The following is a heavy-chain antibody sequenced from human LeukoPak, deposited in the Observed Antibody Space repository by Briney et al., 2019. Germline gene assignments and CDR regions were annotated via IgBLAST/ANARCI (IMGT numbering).Heavy chain of an antibody. Sequence: VGSLRLSCAASGFTVSSNYMSWVRQAPGRGLEWVSVVYSGGSTYYADSVKGRFTISRDNPKNTLYLQMNSLRAEDTAVYYCARGVTTGTTPYYYAMDVWGQGTTVTVSS. V-gene: IGHV3-53*01. CDR2: VYSGGST. CDR3: ARGVTTGTTPYYYAMDV. D-gene: IGHD1-1*01. CDR1: GFTVSSNY. J-gene: IGHJ6*02.